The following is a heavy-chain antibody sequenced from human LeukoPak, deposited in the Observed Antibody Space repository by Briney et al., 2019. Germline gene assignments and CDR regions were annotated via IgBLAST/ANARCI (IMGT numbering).Heavy chain of an antibody. J-gene: IGHJ4*02. D-gene: IGHD2-2*01. CDR2: IRHSSSYI. CDR3: ARPLYCSSTSCKLYYFLH. CDR1: GFTFSSDN. Sequence: PGGSLRLSCAASGFTFSSDNMNCVLRDPGKRLVGCSGIRHSSSYIYYADSLKSRVTISRDNAKNSLYLQMNSLRADDTAVYYCARPLYCSSTSCKLYYFLHWGQRPLVTVPT. V-gene: IGHV3-21*01.